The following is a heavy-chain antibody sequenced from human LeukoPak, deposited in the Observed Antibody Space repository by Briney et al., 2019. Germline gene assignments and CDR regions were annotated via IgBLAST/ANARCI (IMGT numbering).Heavy chain of an antibody. CDR2: INHSGST. J-gene: IGHJ5*02. CDR3: ASDYGGKGRNWFDP. D-gene: IGHD4-23*01. CDR1: GGSFSGYY. Sequence: SETLSLTCAVYGGSFSGYYWSWIRQPPGKGLEWIGEINHSGSTNYNPSLKGRVTISVDTSKNQFSLKLSSVTAADTAVYYCASDYGGKGRNWFDPWGQGTLVTVSS. V-gene: IGHV4-34*01.